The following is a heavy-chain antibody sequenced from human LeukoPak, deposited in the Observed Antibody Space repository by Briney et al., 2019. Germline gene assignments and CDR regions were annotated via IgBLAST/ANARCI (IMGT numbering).Heavy chain of an antibody. Sequence: ASVKVSCKASGYTFTGYYMHWVRQAPGQGLEWMGRIIPILGIANYAQKFQGRVTITADKSTSTAYMELSSPRSEDTAVYYCARDNPDTAPLNYWGQGTLVTVSS. D-gene: IGHD5-18*01. CDR1: GYTFTGYY. CDR2: IIPILGIA. CDR3: ARDNPDTAPLNY. J-gene: IGHJ4*02. V-gene: IGHV1-69*04.